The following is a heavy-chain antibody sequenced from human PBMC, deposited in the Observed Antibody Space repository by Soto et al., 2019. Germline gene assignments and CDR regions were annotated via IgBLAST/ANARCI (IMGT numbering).Heavy chain of an antibody. CDR1: GFTFSGSA. CDR3: ANHPDAIGYPLLHPLDY. CDR2: IRSKANSYAT. Sequence: GGSLRLSCAASGFTFSGSAMHWVRQASGKGLEWVGRIRSKANSYATAYAASVKGRFTISRDDSKNTAYLQMNSLRAEDTAVYYCANHPDAIGYPLLHPLDYWGQGTLVTVSS. J-gene: IGHJ4*02. V-gene: IGHV3-73*01. D-gene: IGHD2-15*01.